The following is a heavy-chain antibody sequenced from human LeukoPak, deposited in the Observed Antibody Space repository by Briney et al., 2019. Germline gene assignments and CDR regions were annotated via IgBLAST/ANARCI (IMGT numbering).Heavy chain of an antibody. V-gene: IGHV3-23*01. CDR1: GFTFSSYA. J-gene: IGHJ4*02. D-gene: IGHD6-6*01. CDR3: AKDQMPLLSSSGGLDY. CDR2: ISGSGGST. Sequence: GGSLRLSCAASGFTFSSYAMSWVRQAPGKGLEWVSAISGSGGSTYYADSVKGRFTISRDNSKNTLYLQMNSLRAEDTAVYYCAKDQMPLLSSSGGLDYWGQGTLVTVSS.